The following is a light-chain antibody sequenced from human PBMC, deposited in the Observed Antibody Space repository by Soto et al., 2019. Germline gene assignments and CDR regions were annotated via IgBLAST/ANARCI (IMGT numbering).Light chain of an antibody. CDR3: QQYGSSPQT. CDR2: GAS. V-gene: IGKV3-20*01. CDR1: QSVTNSY. Sequence: EIVLTQSPGSLSLSPGERATLSCRASQSVTNSYLAWYQQKPGQAPRLIMYGASTRATGIPDRFSGSGSGTDFTLTISRLETEDFAVYYCQQYGSSPQTCGQGTKLEIK. J-gene: IGKJ2*01.